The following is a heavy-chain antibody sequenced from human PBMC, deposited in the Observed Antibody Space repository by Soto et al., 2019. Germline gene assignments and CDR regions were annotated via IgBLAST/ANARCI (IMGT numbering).Heavy chain of an antibody. Sequence: PSETLSLTCAVYGGSFSGYYWSWIRQPPGKGLEWIGEINHSGSTNYNPSLKSRVTISVDTSKNQFSLKLSSVTAADTAVYYCARVRGYSGYQKTYYFDYWGQGTLVTSPQ. J-gene: IGHJ4*02. CDR3: ARVRGYSGYQKTYYFDY. CDR2: INHSGST. V-gene: IGHV4-34*01. CDR1: GGSFSGYY. D-gene: IGHD5-12*01.